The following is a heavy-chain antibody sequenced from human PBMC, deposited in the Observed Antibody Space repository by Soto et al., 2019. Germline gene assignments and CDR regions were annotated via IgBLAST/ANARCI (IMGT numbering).Heavy chain of an antibody. Sequence: GESLKISCKGSGYSFTSYWIGWVRQMPGKGLEWMGIIYPGDSDTRYSPSFQGQVTISADKSISTAYLQWSSLKASDTAMYYCARSSSVSYGTYYYTVWTSGAKGPRSPSP. D-gene: IGHD1-26*01. CDR3: ARSSSVSYGTYYYTVWTS. J-gene: IGHJ6*02. V-gene: IGHV5-51*01. CDR1: GYSFTSYW. CDR2: IYPGDSDT.